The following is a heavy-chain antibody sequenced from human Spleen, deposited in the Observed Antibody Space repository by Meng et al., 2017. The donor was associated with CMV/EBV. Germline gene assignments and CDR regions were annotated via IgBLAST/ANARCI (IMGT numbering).Heavy chain of an antibody. CDR2: ISSSRYI. V-gene: IGHV3-21*01. D-gene: IGHD3-3*01. CDR3: ARDRIRNDFWSGDLDF. CDR1: GFTFSSYA. Sequence: GGSLRLSCAASGFTFSSYAMTWSRQAPGKVLQWVTSISSSRYIFYADSVKGRFTISRDNAKNSLFLQMDSLRAEVTAVYYCARDRIRNDFWSGDLDFWGQGALVTVSS. J-gene: IGHJ4*02.